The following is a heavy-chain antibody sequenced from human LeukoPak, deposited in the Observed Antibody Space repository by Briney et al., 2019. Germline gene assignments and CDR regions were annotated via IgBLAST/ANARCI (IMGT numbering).Heavy chain of an antibody. CDR1: GFTFHTYA. CDR3: AKNRGGIAAAIEY. D-gene: IGHD6-13*01. J-gene: IGHJ4*02. V-gene: IGHV3-23*01. CDR2: LSGSGESR. Sequence: GGSLRLSCAASGFTFHTYAMSWVRQAPGKGLDWVSVLSGSGESRYYADSVKGRFTISRDNSKNTVYLQMNSLRAEDTAVYYCAKNRGGIAAAIEYWGQGTLVTVSS.